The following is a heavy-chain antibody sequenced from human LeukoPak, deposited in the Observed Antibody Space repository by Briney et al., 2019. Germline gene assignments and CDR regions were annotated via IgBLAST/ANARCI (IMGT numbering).Heavy chain of an antibody. CDR1: GFTFSSYN. V-gene: IGHV3-48*04. CDR2: ISSSGSTI. J-gene: IGHJ4*02. Sequence: GGSLRLSCAASGFTFSSYNMNWVRQAPGKGLEWVSYISSSGSTIYYADSVKGRFTISRDNAKNSLYLQMNSLRAEDTAVYYCATDGGPAYSSSWYLYWGQGSLVTVSS. CDR3: ATDGGPAYSSSWYLY. D-gene: IGHD6-13*01.